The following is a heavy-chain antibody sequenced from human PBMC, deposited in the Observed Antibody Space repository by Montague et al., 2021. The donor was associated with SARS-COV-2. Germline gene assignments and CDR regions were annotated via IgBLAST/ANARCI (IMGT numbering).Heavy chain of an antibody. V-gene: IGHV4-4*07. Sequence: SETLSLTCSVSGGSISNYYWSWIRQSAGKGLEWIGRIYSSGSTNXNPSLKSRVTMSVDTSKNQFSLKLNSVTAADTAVYFCARAGRTIFGVITLVDYWGQGTLVTVSS. D-gene: IGHD3-3*01. CDR2: IYSSGST. CDR3: ARAGRTIFGVITLVDY. CDR1: GGSISNYY. J-gene: IGHJ4*02.